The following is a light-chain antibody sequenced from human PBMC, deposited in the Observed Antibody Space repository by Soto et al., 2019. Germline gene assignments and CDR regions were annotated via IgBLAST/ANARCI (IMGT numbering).Light chain of an antibody. V-gene: IGLV2-14*01. CDR3: SSYTSSSTLYV. CDR2: DVT. Sequence: QSALTQPASVSGSPGQSITISCTGTSSDVGDNNYVSWYQQHLGKAPKLMIYDVTHRPSGISNRFSGSKSGNTASLTISGLQAEDEADYYCSSYTSSSTLYVFGTGTKVTVL. CDR1: SSDVGDNNY. J-gene: IGLJ1*01.